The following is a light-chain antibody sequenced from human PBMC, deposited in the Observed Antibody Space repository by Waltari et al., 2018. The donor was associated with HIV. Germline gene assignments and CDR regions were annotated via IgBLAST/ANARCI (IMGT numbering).Light chain of an antibody. J-gene: IGKJ2*01. CDR3: QQYDNMPLYT. CDR1: HDISNY. CDR2: DAS. Sequence: IQMTQSPSSLSASLGDRVTITCQASHDISNYLNWYQQKPGKAPNLLIYDASNLQTGVPSRFSGSGSGTDFTLTISRLQPEDIATYYCQQYDNMPLYTFGQGTKLEIK. V-gene: IGKV1-33*01.